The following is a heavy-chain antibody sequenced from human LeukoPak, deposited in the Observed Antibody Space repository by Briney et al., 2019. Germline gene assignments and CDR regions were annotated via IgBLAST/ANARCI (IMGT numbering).Heavy chain of an antibody. D-gene: IGHD5-24*01. Sequence: GGSLRLSCAASGFTVSSYWMSWVRQAPGKGLEWVANIKQDGSEKYYVDSVKGRFTISRDNAKNSLYLQMNSLRAEDTAVYYCARAVGMDYYYYYYYMDVWGKGTTVTVSS. J-gene: IGHJ6*03. V-gene: IGHV3-7*01. CDR1: GFTVSSYW. CDR2: IKQDGSEK. CDR3: ARAVGMDYYYYYYYMDV.